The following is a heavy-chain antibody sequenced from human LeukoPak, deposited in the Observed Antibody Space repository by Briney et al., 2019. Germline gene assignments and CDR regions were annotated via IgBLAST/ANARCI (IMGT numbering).Heavy chain of an antibody. J-gene: IGHJ6*03. D-gene: IGHD3-3*01. CDR2: ISAYNGNT. CDR1: GYSFISYG. V-gene: IGHV1-18*01. CDR3: ARDGSDFWSGSDYYYYYYMDV. Sequence: ASVTVSCKASGYSFISYGISWVRQAPGQGLEWMGWISAYNGNTNYAQKLQGRVTMTTDTSTSTAYMELRSLRSDDTAVYYCARDGSDFWSGSDYYYYYYMDVWGKGTTVTVSS.